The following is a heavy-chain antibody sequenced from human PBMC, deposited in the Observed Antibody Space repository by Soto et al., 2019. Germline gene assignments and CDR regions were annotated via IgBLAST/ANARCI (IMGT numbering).Heavy chain of an antibody. J-gene: IGHJ4*02. CDR3: AREVAYYDSSGTPAFDY. CDR1: GFTFSSYA. CDR2: ISYDGSNK. D-gene: IGHD3-22*01. Sequence: LRLSFAASGFTFSSYAMHWVRQAPGKGLEWVAVISYDGSNKYYADSVKGRFTISRDNSKNTLYLQMNSLRAEDTAVYYCAREVAYYDSSGTPAFDYWGQGTLVTVSS. V-gene: IGHV3-30-3*01.